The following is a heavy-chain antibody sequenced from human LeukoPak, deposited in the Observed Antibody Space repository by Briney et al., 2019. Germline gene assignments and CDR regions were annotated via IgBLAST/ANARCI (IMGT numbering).Heavy chain of an antibody. CDR3: ATIDFWSGYYYFDY. J-gene: IGHJ4*02. CDR2: INHSGST. V-gene: IGHV4-34*01. Sequence: PSETLSLTCAVYGGSFSGYYWSWIRQPPGKGLEWIGEINHSGSTNYNPSLKSRVTISVDTSKNQFSLKLSSVTAADTAVYYCATIDFWSGYYYFDYWGQGTLVTVSS. CDR1: GGSFSGYY. D-gene: IGHD3-3*01.